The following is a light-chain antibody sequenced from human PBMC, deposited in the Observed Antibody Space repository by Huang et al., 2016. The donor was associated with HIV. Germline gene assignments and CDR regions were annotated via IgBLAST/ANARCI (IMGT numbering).Light chain of an antibody. CDR2: EVS. J-gene: IGKJ1*01. V-gene: IGKV2-29*02. Sequence: DIVMIQTPLSLSVTPGQPASISCKSSQSLLHRDGKTYLYWYLQKPGQSPQLLIYEVSRRFAGVPDRFSGSGSGTDFTLKISRVEAEDVVVYYCMQGKHFPRTFGQGTKVEIK. CDR1: QSLLHRDGKTY. CDR3: MQGKHFPRT.